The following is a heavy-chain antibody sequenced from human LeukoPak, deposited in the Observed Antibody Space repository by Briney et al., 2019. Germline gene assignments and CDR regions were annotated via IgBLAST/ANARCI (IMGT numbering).Heavy chain of an antibody. V-gene: IGHV3-30*01. CDR2: ISNGGSNN. CDR1: GFTFSSYA. J-gene: IGHJ4*02. D-gene: IGHD3-22*01. CDR3: ARGGYDSSGYYYYFDY. Sequence: GGSLRLSCAASGFTFSSYAMHWVHQAPGKGREWVAVISNGGSNNYYAASVRGRFTTTRDNNKNTPFLQMNSLRADDAAVYYCARGGYDSSGYYYYFDYWGQGTLVTVSS.